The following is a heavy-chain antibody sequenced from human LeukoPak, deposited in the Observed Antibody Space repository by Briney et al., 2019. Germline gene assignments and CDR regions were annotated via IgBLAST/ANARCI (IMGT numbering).Heavy chain of an antibody. V-gene: IGHV3-13*01. CDR3: ARNELAHNGNYWGGSRPAGMNDY. J-gene: IGHJ4*02. CDR2: IGTAGDT. D-gene: IGHD1-26*01. CDR1: GFTFSSYD. Sequence: GGSLRLSCSASGFTFSSYDMHWVRQATGKGLEWVSAIGTAGDTYYPGSVKGRFTISRDNAKNSLYLQMNSLRAEDTAMYYCARNELAHNGNYWGGSRPAGMNDYWGQGTLVTVSS.